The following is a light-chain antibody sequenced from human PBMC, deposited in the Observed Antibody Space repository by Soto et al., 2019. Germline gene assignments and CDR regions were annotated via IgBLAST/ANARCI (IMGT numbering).Light chain of an antibody. Sequence: QSVLTQPPSLSGTPGQTVTISCFGSRSNIGSSIVHWYQQLPGAAPKHLIYMNNQRPSGIPDRFSGSKSGTSASLVISGLRSEDEADYYCVAWDDNLSARVFGGGTKPTVL. CDR3: VAWDDNLSARV. CDR1: RSNIGSSI. J-gene: IGLJ3*02. CDR2: MNN. V-gene: IGLV1-47*01.